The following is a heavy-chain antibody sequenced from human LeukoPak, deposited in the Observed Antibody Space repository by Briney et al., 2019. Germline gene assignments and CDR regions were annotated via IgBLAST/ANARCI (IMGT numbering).Heavy chain of an antibody. V-gene: IGHV3-7*01. J-gene: IGHJ5*02. CDR2: IKQDGSEK. CDR3: ARGINVWFGELLDCGWFDP. CDR1: GFTFSSYW. D-gene: IGHD3-10*01. Sequence: PGGSLRLSCAASGFTFSSYWMSWVRQAPGKGLEWVANIKQDGSEKYYVDSVKGRFTISRDNAKNSLYLQMNSLRAEDTAVYYCARGINVWFGELLDCGWFDPWGQGTLVTVSS.